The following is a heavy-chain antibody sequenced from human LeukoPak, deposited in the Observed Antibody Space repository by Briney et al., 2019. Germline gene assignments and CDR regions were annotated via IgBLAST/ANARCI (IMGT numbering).Heavy chain of an antibody. J-gene: IGHJ4*02. Sequence: PGGSLRLSCAASGLTVSTNSMTWVRQAPGMGLEWVSVVSSEGNTFYADSVKGRFTTSTDNSKNTLYLQMISLRAEDTAVYYCARKVGYGYALDYWGQGTLVTVSS. D-gene: IGHD5-18*01. V-gene: IGHV3-53*01. CDR1: GLTVSTNS. CDR3: ARKVGYGYALDY. CDR2: VSSEGNT.